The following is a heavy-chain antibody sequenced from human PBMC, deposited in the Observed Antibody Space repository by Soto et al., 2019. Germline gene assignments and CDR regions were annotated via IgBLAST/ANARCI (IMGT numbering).Heavy chain of an antibody. CDR1: GGSISSYY. J-gene: IGHJ5*02. CDR3: ARHRGIAVAGTNWFDP. V-gene: IGHV4-4*07. D-gene: IGHD6-19*01. Sequence: SETLSLTCTVSGGSISSYYWSWIRQPAGKGLEWIGRIYTSGITNYNPSLKSRVTMSVDTSKNQFSLKLSSVTAADTAVYYCARHRGIAVAGTNWFDPWGPGTLVTVYS. CDR2: IYTSGIT.